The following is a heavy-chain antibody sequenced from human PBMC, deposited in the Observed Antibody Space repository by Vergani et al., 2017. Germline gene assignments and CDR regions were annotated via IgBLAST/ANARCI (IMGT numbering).Heavy chain of an antibody. Sequence: EVQLLESGGGLVQPGGSLRLSCAASGFTFSSYWMSWVRQAPGKGLEWVANIKQDGSEKYYVDSVKGRFTISRDNAKNSLYLQMNSLRAEDTAVYYCAKDCIAAAGTGVDVWGQGTTVTVSS. CDR2: IKQDGSEK. CDR1: GFTFSSYW. CDR3: AKDCIAAAGTGVDV. V-gene: IGHV3-7*03. J-gene: IGHJ6*02. D-gene: IGHD6-13*01.